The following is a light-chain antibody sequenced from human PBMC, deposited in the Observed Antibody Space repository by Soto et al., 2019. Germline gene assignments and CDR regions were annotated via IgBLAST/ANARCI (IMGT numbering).Light chain of an antibody. CDR1: SSNIGSNT. CDR3: AAWDDSLNGWV. J-gene: IGLJ3*02. V-gene: IGLV1-44*01. Sequence: QSVLTQPPSASGTPGQRVTISCSGSSSNIGSNTVNWYQQLPATAPKLLIYSNNQPPSGVPDRFSGSTSGTSASLAISGLQYEDEADYYCAAWDDSLNGWVFGGGTKLTVL. CDR2: SNN.